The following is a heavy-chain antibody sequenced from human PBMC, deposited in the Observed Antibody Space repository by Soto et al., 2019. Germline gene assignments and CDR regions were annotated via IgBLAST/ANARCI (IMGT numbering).Heavy chain of an antibody. D-gene: IGHD3-10*01. CDR3: AREEFDAFDI. CDR1: GGTFSSYT. J-gene: IGHJ3*02. Sequence: GASVKVSCKASGGTFSSYTISWVRQAPGQGLEWMGRIIPILGSTNYAQKFQGRVTITGDKSTSTAYMELSRLRSDDTAVYYCAREEFDAFDIWGQGTMVTVSS. CDR2: IIPILGST. V-gene: IGHV1-69*08.